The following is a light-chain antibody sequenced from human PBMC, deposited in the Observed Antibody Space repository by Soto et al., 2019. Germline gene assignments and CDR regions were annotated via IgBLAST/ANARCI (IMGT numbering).Light chain of an antibody. Sequence: EIVITQSPATLSVSPGQRATLSCRASQSVSVNLAWYQQKPGQAPRLLIYGASTRATGIPARFSGSGSGTEFTLTISSLQSEDFAVYYCQQYNKWPLTFGGGTKVEIK. J-gene: IGKJ4*01. V-gene: IGKV3-15*01. CDR2: GAS. CDR1: QSVSVN. CDR3: QQYNKWPLT.